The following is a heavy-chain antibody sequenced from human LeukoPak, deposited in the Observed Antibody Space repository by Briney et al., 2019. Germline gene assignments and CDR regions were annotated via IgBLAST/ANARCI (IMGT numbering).Heavy chain of an antibody. J-gene: IGHJ4*02. V-gene: IGHV3-74*01. CDR1: GFTFSGHW. CDR2: IKTDGTSI. Sequence: PGGTLRLSCAASGFTFSGHWMHWVRQAPGKGLVWVSLIKTDGTSITYADSVKGRFTISRDNAKNTLYLKMNSLRAEDTAVYYCARGATGNDYWGQGTLVTVSS. CDR3: ARGATGNDY. D-gene: IGHD3-10*01.